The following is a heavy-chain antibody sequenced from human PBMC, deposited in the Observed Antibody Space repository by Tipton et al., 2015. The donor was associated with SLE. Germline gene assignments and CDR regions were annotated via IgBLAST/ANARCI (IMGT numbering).Heavy chain of an antibody. Sequence: SLRLSCEASGFTFSTYVMTWVRQTPGQGLECISVIYSGGTSAHYADSVKGRFTVSRDNSKNTLYLQMNSLRAEDTAVYYCARSLLSGYDSYGMDVWGQGTTVTVSS. CDR3: ARSLLSGYDSYGMDV. D-gene: IGHD5-12*01. V-gene: IGHV3-NL1*01. CDR1: GFTFSTYV. J-gene: IGHJ6*02. CDR2: IYSGGTSA.